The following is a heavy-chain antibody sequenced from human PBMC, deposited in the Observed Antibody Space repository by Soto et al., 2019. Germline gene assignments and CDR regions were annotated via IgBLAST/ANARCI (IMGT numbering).Heavy chain of an antibody. CDR1: GGSISSGGYY. Sequence: SETLSLTCSVSGGSISSGGYYWSWIRQHPGKGLEWIGYIYYSGSTYYNPSLKSRVTISVDTSKNQFSLKLSSVTAADTAVYYCAISGYGLAFDIWGQGTMVTVSS. CDR3: AISGYGLAFDI. V-gene: IGHV4-31*03. J-gene: IGHJ3*02. D-gene: IGHD5-12*01. CDR2: IYYSGST.